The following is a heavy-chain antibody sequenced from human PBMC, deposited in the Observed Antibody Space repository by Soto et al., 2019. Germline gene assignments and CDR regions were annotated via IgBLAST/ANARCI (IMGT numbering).Heavy chain of an antibody. D-gene: IGHD2-2*01. CDR2: IYYSGST. Sequence: SETLSLTCTVSGGSISSYYWSWIRQPPGKGLEWIGYIYYSGSTNYNPSLKSRVTISVDTSKNQFSLKLSSVTAADTAVYYCARVKGYCSSTSCPAGVDAFDIWGQGTMVT. CDR1: GGSISSYY. CDR3: ARVKGYCSSTSCPAGVDAFDI. J-gene: IGHJ3*02. V-gene: IGHV4-59*01.